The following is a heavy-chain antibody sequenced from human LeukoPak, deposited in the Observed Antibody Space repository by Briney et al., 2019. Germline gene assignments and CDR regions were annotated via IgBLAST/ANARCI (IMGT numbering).Heavy chain of an antibody. Sequence: PSETLSLACTVSGGSIGSGDYYWSWIRQPPGKGLEWIGYIYYSGSTYYNPSLKSRVTISVDTSKNQFSLKLSSATAADTAVYYCAGWFGEWDYWGQGTLVTVSS. V-gene: IGHV4-30-4*01. D-gene: IGHD3-10*01. CDR3: AGWFGEWDY. J-gene: IGHJ4*02. CDR2: IYYSGST. CDR1: GGSIGSGDYY.